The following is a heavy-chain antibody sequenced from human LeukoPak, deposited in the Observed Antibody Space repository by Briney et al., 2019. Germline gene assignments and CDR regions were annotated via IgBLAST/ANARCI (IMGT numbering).Heavy chain of an antibody. CDR2: IKQDESEN. Sequence: PGGSLRLSCAASKFTFSNYWMSWVRQAPGKGLEWVANIKQDESENYYVDSVKGRFTISRDNAKNSLYLQMNSLRAEDTAVYYCAGRSSYPGVGYWGQGTLVTVSS. J-gene: IGHJ4*02. CDR1: KFTFSNYW. V-gene: IGHV3-7*02. CDR3: AGRSSYPGVGY. D-gene: IGHD4-17*01.